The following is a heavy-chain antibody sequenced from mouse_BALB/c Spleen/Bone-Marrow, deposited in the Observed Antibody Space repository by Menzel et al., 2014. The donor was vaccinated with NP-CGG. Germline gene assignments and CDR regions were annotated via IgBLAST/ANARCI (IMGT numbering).Heavy chain of an antibody. V-gene: IGHV1S81*02. CDR2: INPSNGRT. J-gene: IGHJ3*01. D-gene: IGHD2-12*01. CDR1: GYTFTSYW. CDR3: ARYYSYDAGFTWFVY. Sequence: QVQLRQSGAELVKPGASVKLSCKASGYTFTSYWMHWVKQRPGQGLEWIGGINPSNGRTNYNEKFKSKATLTADKSSSTAYKQPSMLTTRNSAVYYCARYYSYDAGFTWFVYWGQGTLVTVSA.